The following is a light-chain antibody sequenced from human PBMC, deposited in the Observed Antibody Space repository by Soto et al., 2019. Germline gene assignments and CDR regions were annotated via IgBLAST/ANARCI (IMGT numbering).Light chain of an antibody. CDR3: QQYDNWPLT. V-gene: IGKV3-15*01. CDR1: QSVSNN. J-gene: IGKJ4*01. CDR2: GAS. Sequence: EIVMTQSPATLSVSPGERATLSCRASQSVSNNLAWYQQKPGQTPRLLIYGASTRATDIPARFSGSGSGTEFTLTISSLQSEDFAVYYCQQYDNWPLTFGGGTKVDI.